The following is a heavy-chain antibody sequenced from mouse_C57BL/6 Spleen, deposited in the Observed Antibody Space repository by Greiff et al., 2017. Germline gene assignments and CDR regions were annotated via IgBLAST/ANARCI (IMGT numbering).Heavy chain of an antibody. CDR3: VRDGSSYVPQAWFAY. V-gene: IGHV1-72*01. Sequence: VQLQQPGAELVKPGASVKLSCKASGYTFTSYWMHWVKQRPGRGLEWIGRIDPNSGGTKYNEKFKSKATLTVDKPSSTAYMQLSSLTSEDSAVYYGVRDGSSYVPQAWFAYWGQGTLVTVSA. D-gene: IGHD1-1*01. CDR1: GYTFTSYW. CDR2: IDPNSGGT. J-gene: IGHJ3*01.